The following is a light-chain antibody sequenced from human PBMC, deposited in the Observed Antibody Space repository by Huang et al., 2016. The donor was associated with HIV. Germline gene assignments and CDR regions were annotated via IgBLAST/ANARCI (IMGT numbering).Light chain of an antibody. CDR2: GAS. CDR3: QQYSDWPLWT. CDR1: QSVSNN. J-gene: IGKJ1*01. V-gene: IGKV3-15*01. Sequence: EIVMTQSPATLSVSPGERATLSCRASQSVSNNLAWYQQKRGQAPMLLIYGASTRATGIPARFSGSGSGTDFTLTISSLQSEDFAVYYCQQYSDWPLWTFGQGSKVEIK.